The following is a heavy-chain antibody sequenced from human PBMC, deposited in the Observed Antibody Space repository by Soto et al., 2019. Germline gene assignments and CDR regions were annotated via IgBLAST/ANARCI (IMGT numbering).Heavy chain of an antibody. CDR1: GFTFSSYS. CDR3: ARGGYDSSGYFIYAFDY. CDR2: ISSSSSYI. Sequence: EVQLVESGGGLVKSGGSLRLSCAASGFTFSSYSMNWVRQAPGKGLEWVSSISSSSSYIYYADSVKGRFTISRDNAKNSLYLQMNSLRAEDTAVYYCARGGYDSSGYFIYAFDYWGQGTLVTVSS. V-gene: IGHV3-21*01. J-gene: IGHJ4*02. D-gene: IGHD3-22*01.